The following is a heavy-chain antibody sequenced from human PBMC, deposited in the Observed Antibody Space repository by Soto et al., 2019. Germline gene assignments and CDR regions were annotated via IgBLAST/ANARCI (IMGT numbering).Heavy chain of an antibody. J-gene: IGHJ4*02. Sequence: PSETLSLTCTVSGDSISSVGYYWSWIRQHPWKGLEWIGYIYYSGSTFYNPSLKSRVSISLDTSKNHFSLKLSSMSAADTAVYYCARGPDYYFDYWGQGTLVTVSS. D-gene: IGHD3-10*01. CDR3: ARGPDYYFDY. CDR2: IYYSGST. CDR1: GDSISSVGYY. V-gene: IGHV4-31*03.